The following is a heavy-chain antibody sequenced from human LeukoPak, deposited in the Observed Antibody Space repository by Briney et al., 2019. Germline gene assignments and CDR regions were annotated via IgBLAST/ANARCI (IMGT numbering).Heavy chain of an antibody. Sequence: GGSLRLSCAASGFTFSTYSMSWVRQAPGKGLEWVSYISSSSSTIYYADSVKGRFTISRDNAKNSLYLQMNSLRAEDTAVYYCARGSTYYDSSGQVPFDYWGQGTLVTVSS. D-gene: IGHD3-22*01. V-gene: IGHV3-48*01. CDR2: ISSSSSTI. CDR3: ARGSTYYDSSGQVPFDY. J-gene: IGHJ4*02. CDR1: GFTFSTYS.